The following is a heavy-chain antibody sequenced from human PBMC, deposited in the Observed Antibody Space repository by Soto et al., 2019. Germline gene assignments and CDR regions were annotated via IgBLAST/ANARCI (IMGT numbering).Heavy chain of an antibody. CDR2: IYYSGST. V-gene: IGHV4-4*02. CDR3: ARSPLAAGITIFGVVIPIYYYGMDV. J-gene: IGHJ6*02. D-gene: IGHD3-3*01. CDR1: GGSISSNSW. Sequence: PSETLSLTCDVSGGSISSNSWWTLVRQPPGKGLEWIGYIYYSGSTNYNPSLKSRVTISVDTSKNQFSLKLSSVTAADTAVYYCARSPLAAGITIFGVVIPIYYYGMDVWGQGTTVTVSS.